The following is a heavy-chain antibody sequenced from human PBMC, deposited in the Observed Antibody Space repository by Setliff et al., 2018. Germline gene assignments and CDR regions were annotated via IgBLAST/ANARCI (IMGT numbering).Heavy chain of an antibody. Sequence: SETLSLTCTVSGGSISSYYWSWIRQPPGKGLEWIGYIYYSGSNNYNPSLKSRVTISVETSKDQFSLKLSSVTAADTAVYYCARDRPIAAAGTFIPYYYYYGMDVWGQGTTVTV. CDR2: IYYSGSN. J-gene: IGHJ6*02. V-gene: IGHV4-59*01. CDR1: GGSISSYY. CDR3: ARDRPIAAAGTFIPYYYYYGMDV. D-gene: IGHD6-13*01.